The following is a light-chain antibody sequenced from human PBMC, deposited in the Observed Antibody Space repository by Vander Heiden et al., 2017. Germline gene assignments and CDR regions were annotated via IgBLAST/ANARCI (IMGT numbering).Light chain of an antibody. V-gene: IGLV3-21*03. CDR2: DES. Sequence: SSVLTQPPSVSVAPGKTARITCGGNNIGRKSVHWYQQKPGQAPVLVVYDESDRPSGIPERFSGSNSGNTATLTISRVEAGDEADYYCQVWDSSSDHWVFGGGTKLTVL. J-gene: IGLJ3*02. CDR1: NIGRKS. CDR3: QVWDSSSDHWV.